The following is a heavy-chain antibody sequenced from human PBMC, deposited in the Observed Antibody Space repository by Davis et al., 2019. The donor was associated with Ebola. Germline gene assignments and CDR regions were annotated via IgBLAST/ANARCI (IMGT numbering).Heavy chain of an antibody. CDR3: AKGTGRYYYYGMDV. V-gene: IGHV3-30*18. CDR2: ISYDGSNK. CDR1: GFTFSSYG. Sequence: RGSLRLSCAASGFTFSSYGMHWVRQAPGKGLEWVAVISYDGSNKYYADSVKGRFTISRDNSKNTLYLQMNSLRAEDTAVYYCAKGTGRYYYYGMDVWGQGTTVTVSS. J-gene: IGHJ6*02.